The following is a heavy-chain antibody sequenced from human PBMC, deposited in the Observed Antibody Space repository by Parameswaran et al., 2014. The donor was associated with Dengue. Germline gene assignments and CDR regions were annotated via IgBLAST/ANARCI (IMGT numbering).Heavy chain of an antibody. CDR3: ASLYCSSTSCYPAIDH. V-gene: IGHV3-53*01. Sequence: VRQAPGKGLEWVSVIYSGGSTYYADSMKGRFTISRDNAKNSLYLQMNSLRAEDTAVYYCASLYCSSTSCYPAIDHWGQGTLVTVSS. D-gene: IGHD2-2*01. J-gene: IGHJ4*02. CDR2: IYSGGST.